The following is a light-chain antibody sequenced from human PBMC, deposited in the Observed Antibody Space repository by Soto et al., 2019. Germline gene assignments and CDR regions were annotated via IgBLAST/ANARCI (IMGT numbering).Light chain of an antibody. V-gene: IGKV2-30*01. Sequence: DVVMTQSPLSLPVTLGQPASISCRSSESLVYSDGNTYLNWFQQRPGQPPRRLIYKVSNRDSGVPDRFSGSGSGTDFTLKISRVEADDVGLYYCIQGTHWPEPVGQGTKADIK. J-gene: IGKJ1*01. CDR3: IQGTHWPEP. CDR1: ESLVYSDGNTY. CDR2: KVS.